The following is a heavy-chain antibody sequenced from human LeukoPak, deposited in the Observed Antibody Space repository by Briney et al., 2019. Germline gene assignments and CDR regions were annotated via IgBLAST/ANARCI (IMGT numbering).Heavy chain of an antibody. Sequence: SETLSLTCAVCGGSFSGYYWSWIRQHPGKGLEWIGYIYYSGSTYYNPSLKSRVTISVGTSKNQFSLKLSSVTAADTTVYYCAREGPSFDPWGQGTLVTVSS. CDR2: IYYSGST. CDR1: GGSFSGYY. J-gene: IGHJ5*02. V-gene: IGHV4-31*11. CDR3: AREGPSFDP.